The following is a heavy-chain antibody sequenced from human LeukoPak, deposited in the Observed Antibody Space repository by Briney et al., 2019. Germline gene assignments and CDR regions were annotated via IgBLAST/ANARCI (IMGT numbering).Heavy chain of an antibody. CDR1: GDSISSNEW. D-gene: IGHD6-19*01. CDR3: ARDLAVAGTNYFDF. V-gene: IGHV4-4*02. J-gene: IGHJ4*02. CDR2: VFHSGST. Sequence: SETLSLTCSVSGDSISSNEWWSWVRQPPGKGLEWIGEVFHSGSTNYNPSLKSRVTISIDKSKNQFSLEVPSVTAADTAIYYCARDLAVAGTNYFDFWGQGVLVTVSS.